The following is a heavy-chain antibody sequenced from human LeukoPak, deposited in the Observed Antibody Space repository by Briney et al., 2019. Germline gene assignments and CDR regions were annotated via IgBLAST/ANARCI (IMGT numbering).Heavy chain of an antibody. V-gene: IGHV3-7*01. CDR1: GFTFSSYW. CDR3: ARGVPYYYDSSGYGD. J-gene: IGHJ4*02. Sequence: GGSLRLSCAASGFTFSSYWMSWVRQAPGKGLEWVANIKQDGSEKYYVDSVKGRFTISRDNAKNSLYLQMNSLRAEDTAVYYCARGVPYYYDSSGYGDWGQGTLVTVSS. CDR2: IKQDGSEK. D-gene: IGHD3-22*01.